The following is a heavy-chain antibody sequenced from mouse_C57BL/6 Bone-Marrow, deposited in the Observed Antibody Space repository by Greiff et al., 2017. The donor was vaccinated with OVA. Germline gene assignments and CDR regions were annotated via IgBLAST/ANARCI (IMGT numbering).Heavy chain of an antibody. V-gene: IGHV14-4*01. CDR2: IDPENGAT. D-gene: IGHD2-3*01. CDR1: GFTIKDYY. CDR3: DGYHF. Sequence: VQLQQSGAELVRPGASVKLSCTASGFTIKDYYMHWVKQRPEQGLEWIGWIDPENGATKYASKFQGKATITVDTSSNTTYLQLSSLASADTAVYYCDGYHFWGQGTTLTVSS. J-gene: IGHJ2*01.